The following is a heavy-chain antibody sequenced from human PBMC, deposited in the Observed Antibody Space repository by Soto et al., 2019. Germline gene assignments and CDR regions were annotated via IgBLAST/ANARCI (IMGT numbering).Heavy chain of an antibody. D-gene: IGHD4-4*01. CDR2: IGTAGDT. Sequence: GESLKISCAASGFTFSSYDMHWVRQATGKGLEWVSAIGTAGDTYYPGSVKGRFTISRENAKNSLYLQMNSLRAGDTAVYYCARVAPGNSGNYFDYWGQGTLVTVSS. CDR1: GFTFSSYD. V-gene: IGHV3-13*01. J-gene: IGHJ4*02. CDR3: ARVAPGNSGNYFDY.